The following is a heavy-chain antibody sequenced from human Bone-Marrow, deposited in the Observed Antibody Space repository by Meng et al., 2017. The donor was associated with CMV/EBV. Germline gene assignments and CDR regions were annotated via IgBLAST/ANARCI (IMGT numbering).Heavy chain of an antibody. CDR3: PRGGSSTYYYYYGMDV. CDR2: ISAYNGNT. Sequence: ASVKVSCKASGYTFPSYGISWVRQAPGQGLEWMGWISAYNGNTNYAQKLQGRVTMTTDTSTSTAYMELRSLRSEDTAVYYCPRGGSSTYYYYYGMDVWGQGTTVTVSS. D-gene: IGHD6-13*01. J-gene: IGHJ6*02. V-gene: IGHV1-18*01. CDR1: GYTFPSYG.